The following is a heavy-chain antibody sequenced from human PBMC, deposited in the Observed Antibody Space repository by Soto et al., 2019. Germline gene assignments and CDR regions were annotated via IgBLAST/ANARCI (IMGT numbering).Heavy chain of an antibody. V-gene: IGHV3-33*01. CDR3: ARDPQFSDYDYYYGMDV. CDR2: IWYDGSNK. CDR1: GFTFSSYG. Sequence: PGGSLRLSCAASGFTFSSYGTHWVRQAPGKGLEWVAVIWYDGSNKYYADSVKGRFTISRDNSKNTLYLQMNSLRAEDTAVYYCARDPQFSDYDYYYGMDVWGQGTTVTVSS. J-gene: IGHJ6*02. D-gene: IGHD5-12*01.